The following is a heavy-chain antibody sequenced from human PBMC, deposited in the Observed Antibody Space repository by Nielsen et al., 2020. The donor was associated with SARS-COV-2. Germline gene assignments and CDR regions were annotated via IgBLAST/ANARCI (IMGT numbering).Heavy chain of an antibody. D-gene: IGHD2/OR15-2a*01. V-gene: IGHV1-8*01. CDR3: ARGVQNYYYYYMDV. CDR1: GYTFTSYD. J-gene: IGHJ6*03. Sequence: ASVKVSCKASGYTFTSYDINWVRQATGQGLEWMGWMNPNSGNTGYAQKFQGRVTMTRNTSISTAYMELSSLRSEDTAVYYCARGVQNYYYYYMDVWGKGTTVTVSS. CDR2: MNPNSGNT.